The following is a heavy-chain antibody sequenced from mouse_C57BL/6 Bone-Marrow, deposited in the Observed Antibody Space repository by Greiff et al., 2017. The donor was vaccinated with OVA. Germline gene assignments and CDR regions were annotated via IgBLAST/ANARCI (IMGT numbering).Heavy chain of an antibody. D-gene: IGHD2-4*01. V-gene: IGHV1-64*01. CDR3: ARPGYYDYDGDAMDY. J-gene: IGHJ4*01. CDR1: GYTFTSYW. CDR2: IHPNSGST. Sequence: QVQLQQPGAELVKPGASVKLSCKASGYTFTSYWMHWVKQRPGQGLEWIGMIHPNSGSTNYNEKFKSKATLTVDKSSSTAYMQLSSLTSDDSAVYYCARPGYYDYDGDAMDYWGQGTSVTVSS.